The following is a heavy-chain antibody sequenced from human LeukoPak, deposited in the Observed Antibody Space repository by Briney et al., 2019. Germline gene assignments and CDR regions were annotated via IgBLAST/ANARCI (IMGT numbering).Heavy chain of an antibody. CDR2: IESGSSV. J-gene: IGHJ5*02. CDR1: GSTVSVNS. D-gene: IGHD1-26*01. V-gene: IGHV3-66*02. CDR3: TRGRPREDTWFDP. Sequence: GGSLRLSCAASGSTVSVNSLSWVRQAPGKGLEWVSVIESGSSVSYADSVKGRFTISRDNSKNTVFLQMNSLRPEDTSIYYCTRGRPREDTWFDPWGQGTLVTVSS.